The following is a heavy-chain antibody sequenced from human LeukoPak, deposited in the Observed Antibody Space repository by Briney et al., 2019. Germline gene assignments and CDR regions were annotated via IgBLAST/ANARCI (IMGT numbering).Heavy chain of an antibody. J-gene: IGHJ4*02. V-gene: IGHV3-53*01. CDR1: GFTVSDDY. Sequence: GGSLRLSCAASGFTVSDDYLSWVRQAPGKGLEWVSVIYGGGDRYYADSVRGRFTISRDNSENTLFLQMNSLRAEDTAVYYCAKDARRTSGWYFFDYWGQGTLVTVSS. CDR2: IYGGGDR. D-gene: IGHD6-19*01. CDR3: AKDARRTSGWYFFDY.